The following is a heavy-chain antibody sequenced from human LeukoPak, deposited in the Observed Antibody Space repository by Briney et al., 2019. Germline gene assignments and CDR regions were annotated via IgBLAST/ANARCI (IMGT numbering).Heavy chain of an antibody. V-gene: IGHV3-23*01. CDR2: LSGIGITT. J-gene: IGHJ4*01. D-gene: IGHD6-19*01. CDR1: GFTFSNSA. Sequence: GGSLRLSCAASGFTFSNSAMSWVRQPPGKGLEWVSSLSGIGITTYYADSVKGRFTISRDNSKNTLYLQMNSLRAEDTAVYYCAKGIYSSGWSYFDYWGHGTLVTVSS. CDR3: AKGIYSSGWSYFDY.